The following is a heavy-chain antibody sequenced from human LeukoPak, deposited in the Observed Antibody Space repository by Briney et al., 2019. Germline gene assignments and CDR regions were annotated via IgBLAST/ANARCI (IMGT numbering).Heavy chain of an antibody. CDR1: GFTFNDYG. V-gene: IGHV3-20*04. J-gene: IGHJ6*03. Sequence: GGSLRLSCAASGFTFNDYGMSWVRQAPGKGLEWVSGINWNGGSTDYADSVKGRFTISRDNDKNSLYLQMNSLRAEDTAFYYCARDIVSMIARLDYCYYMDGWGKGTTVTVSS. CDR2: INWNGGST. D-gene: IGHD5/OR15-5a*01. CDR3: ARDIVSMIARLDYCYYMDG.